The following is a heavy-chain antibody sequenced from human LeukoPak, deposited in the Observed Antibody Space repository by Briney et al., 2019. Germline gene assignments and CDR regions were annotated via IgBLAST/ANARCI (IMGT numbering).Heavy chain of an antibody. CDR2: ISGGGGGT. D-gene: IGHD6-13*01. Sequence: GGSLRFSCAASGFTFSSHWMHWVRQAPGKGLEWVSTISGGGGGTYYADSVKGRFTISRDNSKNTLYLQMNSLRAEDTALYYCAKGYSSSWYAYGMDVWGQGTTVTVSS. CDR3: AKGYSSSWYAYGMDV. CDR1: GFTFSSHW. V-gene: IGHV3-23*01. J-gene: IGHJ6*02.